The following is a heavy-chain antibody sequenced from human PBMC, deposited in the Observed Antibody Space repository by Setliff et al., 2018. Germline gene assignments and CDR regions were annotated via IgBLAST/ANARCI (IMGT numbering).Heavy chain of an antibody. CDR3: FGAGTCSY. J-gene: IGHJ4*02. CDR1: GFTFKNAW. Sequence: GSLRLSCAASGFTFKNAWMTWVRQAPGKGLEWLASINPDGSEKYYVDSVKGRFTISRDNAKNSLSLQMNSLRTEDTAVYYCFGAGTCSYWGQGTQVTVSS. CDR2: INPDGSEK. D-gene: IGHD3-10*01. V-gene: IGHV3-7*01.